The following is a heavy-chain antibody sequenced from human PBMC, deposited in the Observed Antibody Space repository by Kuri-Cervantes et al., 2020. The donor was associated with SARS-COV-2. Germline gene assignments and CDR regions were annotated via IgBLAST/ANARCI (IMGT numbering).Heavy chain of an antibody. CDR1: GFTFSDYY. CDR2: ISSSSSYT. CDR3: ARPMAAAGTYYYYGMDV. D-gene: IGHD6-13*01. V-gene: IGHV3-11*03. Sequence: GESLKISCAASGFTFSDYYMSWIRQAPGKGLEWVSYISSSSSYTNYADSVKGRFTISRDNAKNSLYLQMNSLRAEDTAVYYCARPMAAAGTYYYYGMDVWGQGTTVTVSS. J-gene: IGHJ6*02.